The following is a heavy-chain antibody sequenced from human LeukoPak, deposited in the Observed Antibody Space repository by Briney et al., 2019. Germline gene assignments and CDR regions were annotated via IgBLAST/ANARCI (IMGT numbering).Heavy chain of an antibody. CDR2: INHSGST. CDR3: ARRLTGTTRLRN. Sequence: SETLSLTCAVYAGSFSGYYWSWLRQPPGKGLEWIGEINHSGSTNYNPSLKSRVTISVDTSKNQFSLKLSSVTAADTAVYYCARRLTGTTRLRNWGQGTLVTVSS. J-gene: IGHJ4*02. D-gene: IGHD1-7*01. CDR1: AGSFSGYY. V-gene: IGHV4-34*01.